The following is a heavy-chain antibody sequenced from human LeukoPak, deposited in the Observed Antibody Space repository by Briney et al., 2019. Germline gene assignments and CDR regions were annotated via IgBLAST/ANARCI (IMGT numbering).Heavy chain of an antibody. CDR1: GFIFSNYG. CDR3: AKQLGYCSDGSCYFPY. Sequence: GGSLRLSCAASGFIFSNYGMHWVRQAPGKGLEWVAVISYDGAKQYYADSVQGRFTISRDNSKSTLCLQMNSLKAEDTAVYYCAKQLGYCSDGSCYFPYWGQGTLVTVSS. CDR2: ISYDGAKQ. J-gene: IGHJ4*02. V-gene: IGHV3-30*18. D-gene: IGHD2-15*01.